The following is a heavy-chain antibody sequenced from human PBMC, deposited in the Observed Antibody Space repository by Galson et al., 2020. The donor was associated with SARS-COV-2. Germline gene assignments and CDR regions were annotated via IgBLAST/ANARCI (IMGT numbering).Heavy chain of an antibody. D-gene: IGHD2-2*01. V-gene: IGHV4-39*01. Sequence: PSETLSLTCTVSGGSIRSNSDYWGWIRQPPGKGLEWIGSIYYSGSTYYNPSLKSRVTISVTTSKNQFSLKLRSVTATDTAVYYCARSRDCGSTTCYPFDFWGQGTLVTVSS. CDR1: GGSIRSNSDY. J-gene: IGHJ4*02. CDR3: ARSRDCGSTTCYPFDF. CDR2: IYYSGST.